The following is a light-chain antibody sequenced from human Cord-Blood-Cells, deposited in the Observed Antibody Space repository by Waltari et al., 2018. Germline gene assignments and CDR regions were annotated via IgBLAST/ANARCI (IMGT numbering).Light chain of an antibody. V-gene: IGKV1-9*01. Sequence: DIKLTQSPSFLSASVGDRVTITCRASQGISSYVAWYQHKPGKAPKLLIYAASTLQSGVPSRFNGSGAGTEFTLTISSLQPEDFATYYCQQLNSWTFGHGTKVEI. J-gene: IGKJ1*01. CDR3: QQLNSWT. CDR2: AAS. CDR1: QGISSY.